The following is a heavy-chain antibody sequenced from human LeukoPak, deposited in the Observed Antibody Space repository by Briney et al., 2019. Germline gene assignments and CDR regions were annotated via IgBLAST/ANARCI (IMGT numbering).Heavy chain of an antibody. CDR2: IKQDGSEK. V-gene: IGHV3-7*01. D-gene: IGHD1-26*01. CDR1: GFTFSSYW. CDR3: ARDKVVGPTKFDS. Sequence: GGSLRLSCAASGFTFSSYWMSWVRQAPGKGLEWVANIKQDGSEKYYVDSVKGRFTISRDNAKNSLYLHMNSLRAEDTAVYYCARDKVVGPTKFDSWGQGTLVTVSS. J-gene: IGHJ5*01.